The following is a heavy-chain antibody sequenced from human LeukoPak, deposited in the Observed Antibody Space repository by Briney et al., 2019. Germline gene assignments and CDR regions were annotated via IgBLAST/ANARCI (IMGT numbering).Heavy chain of an antibody. Sequence: GGSLRLSCAASGFTFSSYSMNWVRQAPGKGLEWVSSISSSSSYIYYADSVKGRFTISRDNAKNSLYLQMNSLRAEDTAVYYCARARGYRNWFDPRGQGTLVTVSS. D-gene: IGHD5-18*01. J-gene: IGHJ5*02. CDR3: ARARGYRNWFDP. CDR1: GFTFSSYS. V-gene: IGHV3-21*01. CDR2: ISSSSSYI.